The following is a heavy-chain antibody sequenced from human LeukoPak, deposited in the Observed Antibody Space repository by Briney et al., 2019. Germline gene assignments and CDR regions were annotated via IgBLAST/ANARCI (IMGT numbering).Heavy chain of an antibody. CDR3: VGGDY. CDR1: GLTFSVHW. V-gene: IGHV3-7*01. J-gene: IGHJ4*02. Sequence: GGSLRLSCAASGLTFSVHWMNWVRQAPGKGLECVANINQDGSDKYYVDSVKGRFTISRDNTRNSLYLQMNSLRAEDTAVYYCVGGDYWGQGTLVTVSS. CDR2: INQDGSDK.